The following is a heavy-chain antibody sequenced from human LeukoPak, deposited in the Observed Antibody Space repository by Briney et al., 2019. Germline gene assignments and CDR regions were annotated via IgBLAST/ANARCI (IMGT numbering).Heavy chain of an antibody. V-gene: IGHV1-8*02. CDR3: ARGPAYYYGSGSYYLNY. Sequence: GASVKVPCKASGYTFTSYDINWVRQATGQGLEWMGWMNPNSGDTGYAQKFQGRVTVTRNTSISTAYMELSSLRSEDTAVYYCARGPAYYYGSGSYYLNYWGQGTLVTVSP. D-gene: IGHD3-10*01. CDR2: MNPNSGDT. CDR1: GYTFTSYD. J-gene: IGHJ4*02.